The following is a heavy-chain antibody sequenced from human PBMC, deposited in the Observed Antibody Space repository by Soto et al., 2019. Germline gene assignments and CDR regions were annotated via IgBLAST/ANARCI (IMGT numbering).Heavy chain of an antibody. CDR1: GFTVSSHY. D-gene: IGHD3-3*01. J-gene: IGHJ3*02. CDR3: AGPVGVGTPGALDI. V-gene: IGHV3-53*02. Sequence: EVQLVETGGGLIQPGGSLRLSCAASGFTVSSHYMSWVRQAPGKGLEWVSGIYSGGSIYYADSVKGRFTISRDNSKNTLYLQMNSLRAEDTAVYYCAGPVGVGTPGALDIWGQGTMVTVSS. CDR2: IYSGGSI.